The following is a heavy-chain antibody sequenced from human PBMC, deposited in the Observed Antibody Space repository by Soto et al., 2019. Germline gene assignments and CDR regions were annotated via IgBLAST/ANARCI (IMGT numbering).Heavy chain of an antibody. CDR1: GCSSSSSSYY. V-gene: IGHV4-39*01. J-gene: IGHJ6*02. CDR3: ARWGSGWYYYYYGMDV. D-gene: IGHD6-19*01. Sequence: XETLSLTCTVAGCSSSSSSYYWGWIRQPPGKGLEWIGSIYYSGSTYYNPSLKSRVTISVDTSKSQFSLKLSSVTAADTAVYYCARWGSGWYYYYYGMDVWGQGTTVTVSS. CDR2: IYYSGST.